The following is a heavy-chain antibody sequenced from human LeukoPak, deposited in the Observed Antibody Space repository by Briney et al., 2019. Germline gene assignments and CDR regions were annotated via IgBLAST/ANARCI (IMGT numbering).Heavy chain of an antibody. CDR2: INPNSGGT. CDR3: ASAPNSGSY. D-gene: IGHD1-26*01. Sequence: GASVKVSCKASGYTFTCYYMHWVRQAPGQGLEWMGWINPNSGGTNYVQKFQGRVTMTRDTSISTDYIEHSSLRSDDTAVYCCASAPNSGSYWPQGNLVTVSS. CDR1: GYTFTCYY. J-gene: IGHJ4*02. V-gene: IGHV1-2*02.